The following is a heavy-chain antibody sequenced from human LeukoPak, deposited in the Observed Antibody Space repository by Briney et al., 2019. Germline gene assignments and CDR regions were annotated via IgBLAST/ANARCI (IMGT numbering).Heavy chain of an antibody. CDR1: GYSISSGYY. CDR2: IYHSGNT. CDR3: ARLESSSACCFVDY. Sequence: TASETLSLTCTVSGYSISSGYYWGWIRQPPGKGLEWIGSIYHSGNTYYNPSLNSRVTISVDTSKNQFSLKLSSVTAADTAVYYCARLESSSACCFVDYWGQGTLVTVSS. V-gene: IGHV4-38-2*02. J-gene: IGHJ4*02. D-gene: IGHD6-6*01.